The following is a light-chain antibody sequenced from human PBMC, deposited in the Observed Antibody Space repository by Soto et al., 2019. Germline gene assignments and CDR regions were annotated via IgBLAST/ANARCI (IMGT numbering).Light chain of an antibody. CDR3: QQANSFPLT. Sequence: DIQMTQSPSAVSASVGDRVTITCRASQGISSWLAWYQQKPGKAPKLLIYTVSSLQSGDPSRFSGSRSGSDFTLTISILQPEDFAAYCCQQANSFPLTFGGGTKVEIK. J-gene: IGKJ4*01. CDR2: TVS. CDR1: QGISSW. V-gene: IGKV1-12*01.